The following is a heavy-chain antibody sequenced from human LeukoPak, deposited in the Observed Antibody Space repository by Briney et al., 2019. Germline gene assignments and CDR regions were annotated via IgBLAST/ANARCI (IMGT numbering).Heavy chain of an antibody. V-gene: IGHV3-7*01. CDR2: IKQDGSEK. Sequence: GGSLRLSCVVSGFTLSSYAMSWVRQAPGKGLEWVANIKQDGSEKYYVDSVKGRFTISRDNAKNSLYLQMNGLRAEDAAVYYCARVHYDFWSGYYTLGSYYYYYYMDVWGKGTTVTVSS. CDR3: ARVHYDFWSGYYTLGSYYYYYYMDV. CDR1: GFTLSSYA. D-gene: IGHD3-3*01. J-gene: IGHJ6*03.